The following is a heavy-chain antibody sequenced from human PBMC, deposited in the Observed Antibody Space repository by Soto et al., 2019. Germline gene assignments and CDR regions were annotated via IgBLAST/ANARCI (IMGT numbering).Heavy chain of an antibody. J-gene: IGHJ4*02. CDR1: GFTFSSYW. D-gene: IGHD1-7*01. V-gene: IGHV3-74*01. Sequence: GGSLRLSCAASGFTFSSYWMHWVRQVPEKGLVWVSRINSDGSITNYADAVKGRFTISRDNVKNTLYLQMNSLRAEDTAVYYCAKDRRAGGNYGFYSDFWGQGALVTVSS. CDR2: INSDGSIT. CDR3: AKDRRAGGNYGFYSDF.